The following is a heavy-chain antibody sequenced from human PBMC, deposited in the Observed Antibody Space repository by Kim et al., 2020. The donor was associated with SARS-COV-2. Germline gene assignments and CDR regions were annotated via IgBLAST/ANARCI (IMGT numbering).Heavy chain of an antibody. CDR3: AKEIHSSSWYFDY. J-gene: IGHJ4*02. V-gene: IGHV3-9*01. Sequence: YADSVKGRFTISRDNAKNSLYLQMNSLRAEDTALYYCAKEIHSSSWYFDYWGQGTLVTVSS. D-gene: IGHD6-13*01.